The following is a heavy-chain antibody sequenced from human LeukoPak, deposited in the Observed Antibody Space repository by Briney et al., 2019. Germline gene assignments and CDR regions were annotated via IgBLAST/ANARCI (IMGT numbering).Heavy chain of an antibody. V-gene: IGHV1-18*01. Sequence: GASVKVSCKASGYTFASFGITWVRQAPGQGLEWMGWINTHNGDTDYAQKLQGRVTMTTDTSTSTAYMELSSLRSEDTAVYYCARDNIAAYNAFDIWGQGTMVTVSS. CDR2: INTHNGDT. CDR1: GYTFASFG. D-gene: IGHD6-13*01. J-gene: IGHJ3*02. CDR3: ARDNIAAYNAFDI.